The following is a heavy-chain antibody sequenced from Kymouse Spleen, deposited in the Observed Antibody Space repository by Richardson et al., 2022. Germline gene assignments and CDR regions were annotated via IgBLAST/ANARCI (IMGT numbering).Heavy chain of an antibody. CDR2: IYHSGST. V-gene: IGHV4-4*02. Sequence: QVQLQESGPGLVKPSGTLSLTCAVSGGSISSSNWWSWVRQPPGKGLEWIGEIYHSGSTNYNPSLKSRVTISVDKSKNQFSLKLSSVTAADTAVYYCAREDYDFWSGY*DYYYGMDVWGQGTTVTVSS. D-gene: IGHD3-3*01. CDR3: AREDYDFWSGY*DYYYGMDV. CDR1: GGSISSSNW. J-gene: IGHJ6*02.